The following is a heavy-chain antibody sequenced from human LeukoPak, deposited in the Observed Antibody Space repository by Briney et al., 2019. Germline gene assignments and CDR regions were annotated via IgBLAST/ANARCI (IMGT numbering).Heavy chain of an antibody. J-gene: IGHJ4*02. CDR1: GGSINSGSYY. D-gene: IGHD3-22*01. Sequence: PSQTLSLTCTVSGGSINSGSYYWSWIRQPAGKGLEWIGRIYTSGSTNYNPSLKSRVTISVDTSKNQFSLKLGSVTAADTAVYYCARGGYYDSSGYYGSQSFDYWGQGTLVTVSS. V-gene: IGHV4-61*02. CDR3: ARGGYYDSSGYYGSQSFDY. CDR2: IYTSGST.